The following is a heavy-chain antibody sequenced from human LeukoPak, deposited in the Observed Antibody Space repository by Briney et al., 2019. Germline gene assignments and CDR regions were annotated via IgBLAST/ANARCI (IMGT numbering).Heavy chain of an antibody. D-gene: IGHD3-3*01. CDR1: GYTFTSYY. J-gene: IGHJ4*02. CDR3: ARDRSGYPAY. Sequence: ASVKVSCKASGYTFTSYYVHWVRQAPGQGLEWMGIINPSGDSTSYAQKFQGRVTMTTDTSTSTVYMELSSLRSEDTAVYYCARDRSGYPAYWGQGTLVTVSS. CDR2: INPSGDST. V-gene: IGHV1-46*01.